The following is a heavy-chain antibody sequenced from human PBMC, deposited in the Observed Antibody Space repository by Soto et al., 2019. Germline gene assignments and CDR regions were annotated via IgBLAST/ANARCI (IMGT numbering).Heavy chain of an antibody. Sequence: PGGSLRLSCAASGITFITAWMSWVRQAPGKGLEWVGRIKSKTDGGTTDFAAPVQGRFTISRDDSRNTLYLQIHTLRAEDTAVYYCAKVSSSCYAGFFDLWGQGTLVTVSS. J-gene: IGHJ4*02. CDR1: GITFITAW. CDR3: AKVSSSCYAGFFDL. CDR2: IKSKTDGGTT. D-gene: IGHD2-2*01. V-gene: IGHV3-15*01.